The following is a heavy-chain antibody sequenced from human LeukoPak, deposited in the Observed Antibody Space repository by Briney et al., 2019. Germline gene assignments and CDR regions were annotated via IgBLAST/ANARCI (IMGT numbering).Heavy chain of an antibody. J-gene: IGHJ4*02. D-gene: IGHD3-22*01. CDR2: INPNSGGT. Sequence: ASVKVSCKASGYTFTGYYMHWVRQAPGQGLEWMGWINPNSGGTNYAQKLQGRVTMTTDTSTSTAYMELRSLRSDDTAVYYCARDSAVVVIFSDYWGQGTLVTVSS. CDR3: ARDSAVVVIFSDY. V-gene: IGHV1-2*02. CDR1: GYTFTGYY.